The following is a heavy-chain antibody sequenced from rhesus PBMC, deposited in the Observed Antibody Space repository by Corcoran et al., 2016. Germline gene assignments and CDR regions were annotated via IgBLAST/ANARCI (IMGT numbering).Heavy chain of an antibody. J-gene: IGHJ4*01. CDR1: GYSISGNY. V-gene: IGHV4-147*01. CDR2: SYGSTGST. Sequence: QVQLQESGPGLVKPSETLSLTCAVSGYSISGNYWAWIRQPPGKGLEWIGYSYGSTGSTNCNPSLKSRVSISTDTSKNQFSLKLNSVTAADTAVYFCAQWDRGSALHWGQGVLGTVSS. D-gene: IGHD1-44*01. CDR3: AQWDRGSALH.